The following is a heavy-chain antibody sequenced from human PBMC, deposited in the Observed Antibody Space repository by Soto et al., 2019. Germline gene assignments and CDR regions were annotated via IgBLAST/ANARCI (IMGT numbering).Heavy chain of an antibody. Sequence: EVQLLESGGGLVQPGGSLRLSCAASGFTFSSYAMSWVRQAPGKGLEWVSAISGSGGSTYYADSVKGRFTISRDNSKNTLYQQMNSLRAEDTAVYYCAKNPHYDYLWGSSQYFDYWGQGTLVTVSS. D-gene: IGHD3-16*01. CDR1: GFTFSSYA. J-gene: IGHJ4*02. CDR2: ISGSGGST. V-gene: IGHV3-23*01. CDR3: AKNPHYDYLWGSSQYFDY.